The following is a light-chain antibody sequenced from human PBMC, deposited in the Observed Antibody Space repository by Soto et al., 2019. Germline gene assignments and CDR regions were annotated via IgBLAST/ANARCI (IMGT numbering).Light chain of an antibody. CDR2: DDS. CDR1: NIGRKT. Sequence: SYELTQPPSVSVVPGQTARITCGGNNIGRKTVHWYQQKPGQAPVLVVYDDSDRPSGIPERFSGSNSGNTATLTIGRVQAGDEADYYCQIWDSSSDHVVFGGGTKLTVL. V-gene: IGLV3-21*02. J-gene: IGLJ2*01. CDR3: QIWDSSSDHVV.